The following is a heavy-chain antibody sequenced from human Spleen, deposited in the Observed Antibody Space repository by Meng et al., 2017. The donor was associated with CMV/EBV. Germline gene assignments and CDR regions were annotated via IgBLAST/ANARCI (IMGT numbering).Heavy chain of an antibody. Sequence: GGSLRLSCAASGFTFSTYAMHWVRQAPGKGLEWVAVISYDGSNKYYADSVKGRFTISRDNPKNTLYLQMNSLRAEDTAMYYCATWVYYDSSGYIGGYFDHWGQGTLVTVSS. CDR3: ATWVYYDSSGYIGGYFDH. CDR1: GFTFSTYA. D-gene: IGHD3-22*01. CDR2: ISYDGSNK. J-gene: IGHJ4*02. V-gene: IGHV3-30-3*01.